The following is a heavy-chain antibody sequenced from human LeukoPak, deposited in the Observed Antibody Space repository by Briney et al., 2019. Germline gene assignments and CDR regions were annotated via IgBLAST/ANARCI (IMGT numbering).Heavy chain of an antibody. CDR2: INAGNGNT. Sequence: ASVTVSCTASGYTFTSYAMHWVRQATGQRLEWMGWINAGNGNTKYSQKFQGRVTITRDTSASTAYMELSSLRSEDTAVYYCARERDSSGYYESDYWGQGTLVTVSS. V-gene: IGHV1-3*01. CDR1: GYTFTSYA. J-gene: IGHJ4*02. D-gene: IGHD3-22*01. CDR3: ARERDSSGYYESDY.